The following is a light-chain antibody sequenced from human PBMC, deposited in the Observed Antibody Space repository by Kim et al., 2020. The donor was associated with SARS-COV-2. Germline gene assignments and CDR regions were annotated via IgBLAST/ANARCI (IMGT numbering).Light chain of an antibody. CDR1: RSINED. CDR2: DAS. V-gene: IGKV3-11*01. J-gene: IGKJ4*01. CDR3: HQRSDWPPT. Sequence: EVVLTQSPATVSLSPGERATLSCRASRSINEDLAWYQLRPGQPPRLLIYDASSLATGIPARFGSSGSGTDFTLTIDSLEPDDFALYYCHQRSDWPPTFGGGTKVDIK.